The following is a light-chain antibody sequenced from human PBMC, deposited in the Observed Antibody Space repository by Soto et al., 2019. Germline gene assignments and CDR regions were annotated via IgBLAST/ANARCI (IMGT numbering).Light chain of an antibody. V-gene: IGKV1-5*01. CDR1: QSVNSW. CDR3: HQYKIYPWT. Sequence: DIQMTQSPSTLSASVGDRVTITCRASQSVNSWLAWYQQKPGKAPKLLIYDASSLESGVPSRFSGSGSGTEFTLAISSLQPDDFATYYCHQYKIYPWTFGQGTKVEIK. J-gene: IGKJ1*01. CDR2: DAS.